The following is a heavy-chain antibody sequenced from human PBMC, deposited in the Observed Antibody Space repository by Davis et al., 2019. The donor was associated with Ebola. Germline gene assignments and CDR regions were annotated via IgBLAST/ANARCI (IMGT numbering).Heavy chain of an antibody. D-gene: IGHD6-19*01. J-gene: IGHJ5*01. CDR2: IIHSRRT. CDR1: GGSFSGYY. Sequence: GSLRLSCAVYGGSFSGYYWSWIRQPPGKGLEWIGEIIHSRRTNYNPSLKSRVTISVDTSNNQFSLEVTSVTATDTAVYYCARGARYISGWFDYWGQGTLVTVSS. V-gene: IGHV4-34*01. CDR3: ARGARYISGWFDY.